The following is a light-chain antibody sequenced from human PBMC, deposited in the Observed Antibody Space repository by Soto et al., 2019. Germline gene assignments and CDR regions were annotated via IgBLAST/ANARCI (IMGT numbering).Light chain of an antibody. CDR3: QTWGTGIWV. CDR1: SGHSCYA. CDR2: LNSDGSH. V-gene: IGLV4-69*01. J-gene: IGLJ3*02. Sequence: QSALTQSPSASASLGASVKLTCTLSSGHSCYAIAWHQQQAEKGPRFLMKLNSDGSHTKGDGIPDRFSGSSSGAERYLTISSLQSEDEADYYCQTWGTGIWVFGGGTKLTVL.